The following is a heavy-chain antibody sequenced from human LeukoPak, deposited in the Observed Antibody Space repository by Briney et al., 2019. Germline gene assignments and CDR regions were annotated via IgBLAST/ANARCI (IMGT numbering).Heavy chain of an antibody. Sequence: ASVKVSCKASGYTFTTYGLSWVRQAPGQGLEWMGGIIPIFGTANYAQKFQGRVTITADESTSTAYMELSSLRSEDTAVYYCAPPSGSYYPWGQGTLVTVSS. CDR3: APPSGSYYP. CDR2: IIPIFGTA. J-gene: IGHJ5*02. D-gene: IGHD3-10*01. V-gene: IGHV1-69*13. CDR1: GYTFTTYG.